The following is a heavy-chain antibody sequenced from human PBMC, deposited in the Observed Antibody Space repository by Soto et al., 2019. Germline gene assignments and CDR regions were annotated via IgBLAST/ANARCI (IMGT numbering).Heavy chain of an antibody. CDR1: GGSFSGYY. D-gene: IGHD6-6*01. CDR3: ARNSRAPYSRSSFGFSYYYYMDV. CDR2: INHSVST. Sequence: SETLSLTCAVYGGSFSGYYWSWIRQPPGKGLEWIGEINHSVSTNYNPSLKSRVTISVDTSKNQFSLKLSSVTAADTAVYYCARNSRAPYSRSSFGFSYYYYMDVWGKGTTVTVSS. V-gene: IGHV4-34*01. J-gene: IGHJ6*03.